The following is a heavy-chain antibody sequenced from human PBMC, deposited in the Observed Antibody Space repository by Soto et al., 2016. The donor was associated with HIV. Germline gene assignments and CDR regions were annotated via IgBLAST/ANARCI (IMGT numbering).Heavy chain of an antibody. Sequence: EVQLVESGGGLVQPGGSLRLSCAASGFTVSSNYMSWVRQAPGKGLEWVSVIYSGGSTYYADSVKGRFTISRDNSRNTLYLQMNSLRAEDTAVYYCARDSSNHKMATTHWGQGTLVTVSS. J-gene: IGHJ4*02. CDR2: IYSGGST. V-gene: IGHV3-66*01. CDR1: GFTVSSNY. CDR3: ARDSSNHKMATTH. D-gene: IGHD1-1*01.